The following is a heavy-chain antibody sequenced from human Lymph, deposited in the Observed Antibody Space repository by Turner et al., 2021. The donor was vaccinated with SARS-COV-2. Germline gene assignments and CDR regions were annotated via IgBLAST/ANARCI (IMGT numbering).Heavy chain of an antibody. CDR3: ARGRYSGGGMDV. CDR1: GYTFTSYD. CDR2: MNPNSGNT. J-gene: IGHJ6*02. V-gene: IGHV1-8*02. D-gene: IGHD1-26*01. Sequence: QVQLVQSGAEVKKPGASAKVSCKAPGYTFTSYDINWERQATGQGLEWMGWMNPNSGNTGYAQKFQGRVTMTKNTSISTAYMELSSLRSKDTAVYYCARGRYSGGGMDVWGQGTTVTVSS.